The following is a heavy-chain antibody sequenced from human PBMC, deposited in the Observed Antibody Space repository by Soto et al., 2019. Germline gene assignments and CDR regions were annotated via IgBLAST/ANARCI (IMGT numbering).Heavy chain of an antibody. CDR2: IYPGDSDT. Sequence: GESLKISCKGSGSSFTSYWIGWVRQMPGKGLEWMGIIYPGDSDTRYSPSFQGQVTISADKSISTAYLQWSSLKASDTAMYYCARRTRVVVPAGDAFDIWGQGTMVTVSS. D-gene: IGHD2-2*01. J-gene: IGHJ3*02. V-gene: IGHV5-51*01. CDR3: ARRTRVVVPAGDAFDI. CDR1: GSSFTSYW.